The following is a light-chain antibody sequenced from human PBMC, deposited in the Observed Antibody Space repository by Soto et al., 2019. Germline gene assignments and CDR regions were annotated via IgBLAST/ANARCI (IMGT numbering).Light chain of an antibody. CDR2: AAS. J-gene: IGKJ4*01. CDR1: QGIRNN. V-gene: IGKV1-17*01. Sequence: DIQMTQSPSTLSGSVGDRVTITCRASQGIRNNLGWYQQKPGKAPKRLIYAASTLESGVPSRFSGSGSGTEFTLTISSLQPEDFGTYYCQQTYDSLVSFGGGTKVDIK. CDR3: QQTYDSLVS.